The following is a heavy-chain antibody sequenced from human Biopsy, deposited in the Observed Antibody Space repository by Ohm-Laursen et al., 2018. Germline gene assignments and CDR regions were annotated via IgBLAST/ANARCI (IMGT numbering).Heavy chain of an antibody. CDR2: ISPSGATT. D-gene: IGHD6-13*01. Sequence: GASVKVSCKASGYTFTSYGISWVRQAPGQGLEWMGVISPSGATTSFSQKFQGRITMTRDTSTGTVYMDLNSLGSEDTAVYYCARAGVGSDGTDSYYYGMDVWGPGTTVTVSS. CDR1: GYTFTSYG. V-gene: IGHV1-46*01. CDR3: ARAGVGSDGTDSYYYGMDV. J-gene: IGHJ6*02.